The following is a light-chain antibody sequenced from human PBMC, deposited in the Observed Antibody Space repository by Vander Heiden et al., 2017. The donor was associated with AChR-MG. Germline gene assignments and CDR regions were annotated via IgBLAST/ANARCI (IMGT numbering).Light chain of an antibody. J-gene: IGKJ2*01. V-gene: IGKV3-20*01. CDR1: QGVSSSY. Sequence: EIVLTQSPGTLSLSPGERATPSCRASQGVSSSYVAWYQQKPGQAPRLLIYGASRRATGIPDRFSGRASGTDFTLTISRLEPEDFAVYYCQQYGSSLYTFGQGTKLEIK. CDR3: QQYGSSLYT. CDR2: GAS.